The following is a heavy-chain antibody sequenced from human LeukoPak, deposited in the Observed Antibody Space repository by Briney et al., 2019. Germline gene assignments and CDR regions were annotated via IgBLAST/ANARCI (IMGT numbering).Heavy chain of an antibody. CDR1: GGTFSSYA. V-gene: IGHV1-69*05. J-gene: IGHJ3*02. CDR3: ARDRGERDSTWSLPAHGFDI. Sequence: VKVSCKASGGTFSSYAINWVRQAPGQGLEWMGRIFPIFRTANYAQKLQGRDTVTTDESTSTAYMELSSLRPEDTSMYYCARDRGERDSTWSLPAHGFDIWGQGTMVTVSS. D-gene: IGHD6-13*01. CDR2: IFPIFRTA.